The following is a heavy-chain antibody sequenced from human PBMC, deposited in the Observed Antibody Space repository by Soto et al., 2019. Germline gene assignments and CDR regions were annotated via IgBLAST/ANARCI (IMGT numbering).Heavy chain of an antibody. V-gene: IGHV3-21*01. CDR3: AGEGSLRSGSDY. J-gene: IGHJ4*02. CDR1: GFTFSSYS. D-gene: IGHD1-26*01. CDR2: ISSSSSYI. Sequence: GGSLRLSCAASGFTFSSYSMNWVRQAPGKGLEWVSSISSSSSYIYYADSVKGRFTISRDNAKNSLYLQMNSLRAEDTAVYYCAGEGSLRSGSDYWGQGTLVTVSS.